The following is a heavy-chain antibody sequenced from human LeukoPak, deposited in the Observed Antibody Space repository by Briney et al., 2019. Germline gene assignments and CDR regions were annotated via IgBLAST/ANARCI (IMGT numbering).Heavy chain of an antibody. CDR2: ISNSGGST. V-gene: IGHV3-23*01. D-gene: IGHD3-10*01. CDR3: AKGSDGSGSYYYYMDV. Sequence: HSGGTLRLSCAASGFTFSSYGMSWVRQAPGKGLEWVSAISNSGGSTYYADSVKGRFAISRDNSKNTLYLQMNNLRAEDTAVYYCAKGSDGSGSYYYYMDVWGKGTTVTVSS. J-gene: IGHJ6*03. CDR1: GFTFSSYG.